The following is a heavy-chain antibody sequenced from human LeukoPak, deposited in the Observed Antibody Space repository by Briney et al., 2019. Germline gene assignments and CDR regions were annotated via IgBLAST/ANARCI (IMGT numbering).Heavy chain of an antibody. D-gene: IGHD3-16*01. CDR1: GYTFTSYD. CDR3: ARVKITFGGTFDY. V-gene: IGHV1-8*01. Sequence: GASVKVSCKASGYTFTSYDINWVRQATGQGLEWMGWMNPNSGNTGYAQKFQGRVTITADKSTSTAYMELSSLRSEDTAVYYCARVKITFGGTFDYWGQGTLVTVSS. J-gene: IGHJ4*02. CDR2: MNPNSGNT.